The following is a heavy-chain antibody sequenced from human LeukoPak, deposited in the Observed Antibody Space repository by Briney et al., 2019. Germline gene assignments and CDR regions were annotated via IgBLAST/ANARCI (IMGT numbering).Heavy chain of an antibody. CDR1: GFPLSSYA. Sequence: PGGSLRLSCAVSGFPLSSYAMSWVRQAPGKGLEWVSSISSSGSTIYYADSVKGRFTISRDNAKNSLYLQMNSLRAEDTAVYYCAREITYSNYAWDVWGKGTTVTVSS. CDR3: AREITYSNYAWDV. J-gene: IGHJ6*04. CDR2: ISSSGSTI. V-gene: IGHV3-48*04. D-gene: IGHD4-11*01.